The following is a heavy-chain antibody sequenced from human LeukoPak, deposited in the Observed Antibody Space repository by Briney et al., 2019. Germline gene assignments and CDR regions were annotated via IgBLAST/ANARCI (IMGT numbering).Heavy chain of an antibody. CDR1: GFTFSSYA. CDR3: AKDPAWYYYDSSGYYSLQYFDY. J-gene: IGHJ4*02. D-gene: IGHD3-22*01. V-gene: IGHV3-23*01. CDR2: ISGSGGST. Sequence: GGSLRLSCAASGFTFSSYAMSWVRQAPGKGLEWVSAISGSGGSTYYADSVKGRFTIPRDNSKNTLYLQMNSLRAEDTAVYYCAKDPAWYYYDSSGYYSLQYFDYWGQGTLVTVSS.